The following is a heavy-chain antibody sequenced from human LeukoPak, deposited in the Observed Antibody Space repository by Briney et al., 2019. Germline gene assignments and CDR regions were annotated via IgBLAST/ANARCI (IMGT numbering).Heavy chain of an antibody. V-gene: IGHV4-59*08. CDR2: ISYSGIT. CDR3: AGDVAAVNIPGSRLDP. D-gene: IGHD6-13*01. Sequence: SETLSLTCTVAGGSISSDFWSWIRQPPGKGLEWIGYISYSGITNYNPSLKSRVTISIDTSKNQFSLRLRSVTAADTAVYFCAGDVAAVNIPGSRLDPWGQGTLVAVSS. J-gene: IGHJ5*02. CDR1: GGSISSDF.